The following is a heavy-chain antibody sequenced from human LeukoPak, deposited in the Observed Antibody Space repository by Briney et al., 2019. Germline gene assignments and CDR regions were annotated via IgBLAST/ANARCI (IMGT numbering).Heavy chain of an antibody. CDR3: ARLSLSPYGGKDY. Sequence: SGTLSLTCAVSGGSISSSNWWSWVRQPPGKGLEWIGEIYHSGSTNYNPSLKSRVTISVDKSKNQFSLKLSSVTAADTAVYYCARLSLSPYGGKDYWGQGTLVTVSS. CDR1: GGSISSSNW. J-gene: IGHJ4*02. CDR2: IYHSGST. D-gene: IGHD4-23*01. V-gene: IGHV4-4*02.